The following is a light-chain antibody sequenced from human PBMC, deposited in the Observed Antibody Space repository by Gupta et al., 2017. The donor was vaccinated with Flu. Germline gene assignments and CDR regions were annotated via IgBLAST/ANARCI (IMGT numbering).Light chain of an antibody. CDR3: QQSYSPPQWT. CDR2: AAS. Sequence: QSINTSVNWYQQKAGKVPKLLVYAASSXQSXVPSRFSGSGSETDFTLTXSSLQPEDFATYYXQQSYSPPQWTFGQGTKVEV. J-gene: IGKJ1*01. V-gene: IGKV1-39*01. CDR1: QSINTS.